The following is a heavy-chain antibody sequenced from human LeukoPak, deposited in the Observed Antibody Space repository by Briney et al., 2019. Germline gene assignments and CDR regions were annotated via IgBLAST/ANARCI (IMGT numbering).Heavy chain of an antibody. CDR3: ARNQRYYYYYYGMDV. CDR2: IYYSGST. J-gene: IGHJ6*02. Sequence: SETLSLTCTVSGGSISSYYWSWIRQPPGKGLEWIGYIYYSGSTNYNPSLKSRVTISVDTSKNQFSLKLSSVTAADTAVYYCARNQRYYYYYYGMDVWGQGTTVTVSS. V-gene: IGHV4-59*12. D-gene: IGHD6-25*01. CDR1: GGSISSYY.